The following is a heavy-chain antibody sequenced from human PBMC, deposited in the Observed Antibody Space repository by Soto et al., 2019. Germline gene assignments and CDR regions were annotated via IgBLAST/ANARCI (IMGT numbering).Heavy chain of an antibody. V-gene: IGHV2-5*02. J-gene: IGHJ4*02. CDR3: AYRALYSGSYWDGGYFDS. Sequence: QITLRESGPTRVRPTQTLSLTCSFSGFSLHTSGVGVGWIRQPPGKALEWLAIIYWDDDKRYSPSLKSRLSITKDTSENQAVLTMTKMDPVDTATYYCAYRALYSGSYWDGGYFDSWGQGTLITVSS. CDR1: GFSLHTSGVG. D-gene: IGHD1-26*01. CDR2: IYWDDDK.